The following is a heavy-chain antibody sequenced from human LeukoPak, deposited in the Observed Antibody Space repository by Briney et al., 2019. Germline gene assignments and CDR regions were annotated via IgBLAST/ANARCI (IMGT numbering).Heavy chain of an antibody. CDR3: VGGDY. J-gene: IGHJ4*02. CDR1: GLTFSIHW. Sequence: GGSLRLSCAASGLTFSIHWMNWVRQAPGKGLECVANINQNGSDKYYVDSVKGRFTISRDNTKNSLYLQMNSLRAEDTAVYYCVGGDYWGQGALVTVSS. V-gene: IGHV3-7*01. CDR2: INQNGSDK.